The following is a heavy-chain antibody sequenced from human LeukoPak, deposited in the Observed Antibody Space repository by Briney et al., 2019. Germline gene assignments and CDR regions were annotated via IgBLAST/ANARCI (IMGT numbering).Heavy chain of an antibody. J-gene: IGHJ4*02. CDR1: GYTLTELS. D-gene: IGHD2-8*01. CDR3: ATALRYCTNGVCYTPNRHFDY. Sequence: ASVKVSCKVSGYTLTELSMHWVRQAPGKGLEWMGGFDPEDGEAIYAQKFQGRVTMTEDTSTDTAYMELSSLRSEDTAVYYCATALRYCTNGVCYTPNRHFDYWGQGTLVTVSS. CDR2: FDPEDGEA. V-gene: IGHV1-24*01.